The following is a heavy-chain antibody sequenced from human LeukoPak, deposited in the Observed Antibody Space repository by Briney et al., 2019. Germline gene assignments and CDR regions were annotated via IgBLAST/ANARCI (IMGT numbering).Heavy chain of an antibody. CDR1: GGSISSYY. Sequence: SETLSLTCTVSGGSISSYYWSWIRQPPGKGLEWIGYIFYSGSTTYNPSLKSRVTISLDTSKNQFSLKLSSVTAADTAVYYCARDGGYGSGSYIWGQGTMVTVSS. CDR3: ARDGGYGSGSYI. D-gene: IGHD3-10*01. CDR2: IFYSGST. V-gene: IGHV4-59*01. J-gene: IGHJ3*02.